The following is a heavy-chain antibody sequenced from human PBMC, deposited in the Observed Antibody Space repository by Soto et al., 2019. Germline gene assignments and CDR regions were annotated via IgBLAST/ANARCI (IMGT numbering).Heavy chain of an antibody. CDR3: ARGMTPPGAPAWYYFDS. V-gene: IGHV4-4*07. Sequence: SETLSLTCSVSGASIAGSSYWSWIRQPAGKGLEWIGRFSLSGTTNYSPSLRSRVTMSADVSKNQFSLRLTSVTAADTALYYCARGMTPPGAPAWYYFDSWGQGTLVTSPQ. CDR2: FSLSGTT. D-gene: IGHD2-8*02. J-gene: IGHJ4*02. CDR1: GASIAGSSY.